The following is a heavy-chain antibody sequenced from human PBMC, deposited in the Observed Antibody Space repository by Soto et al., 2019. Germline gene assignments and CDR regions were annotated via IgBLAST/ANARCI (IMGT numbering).Heavy chain of an antibody. CDR1: GYNFNQYY. D-gene: IGHD4-17*01. V-gene: IGHV1-46*02. J-gene: IGHJ4*02. Sequence: QVQMVQSGPEVRKPGASVRLSCATSGYNFNQYYIHWVRQAPGQGLEWMGIINLRGGTTEYAHKFRGRVTVTGYTSTRTAYMELSSVRSEDTAVYFCARGPDDSDVPRWDHWGQGTLITVSS. CDR2: INLRGGTT. CDR3: ARGPDDSDVPRWDH.